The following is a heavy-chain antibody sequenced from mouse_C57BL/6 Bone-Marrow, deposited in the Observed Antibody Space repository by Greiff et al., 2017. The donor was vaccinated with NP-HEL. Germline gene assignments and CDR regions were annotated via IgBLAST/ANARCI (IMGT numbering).Heavy chain of an antibody. J-gene: IGHJ3*01. CDR1: GYTFTSYW. CDR2: INPSSGYT. Sequence: QVHVKQSGAELAKPGASVKLSCKASGYTFTSYWMHWVKQRPGQGLEWIGYINPSSGYTKYNQKFKDKATLTADKSSSTAYMQQRILTYEDSAVYYCARSPSYDYGSSPWFADWGQGTLVTVSA. D-gene: IGHD1-1*01. CDR3: ARSPSYDYGSSPWFAD. V-gene: IGHV1-7*01.